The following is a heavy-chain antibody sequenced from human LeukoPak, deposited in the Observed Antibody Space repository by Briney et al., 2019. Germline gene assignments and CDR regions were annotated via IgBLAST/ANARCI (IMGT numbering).Heavy chain of an antibody. D-gene: IGHD5-12*01. V-gene: IGHV1-2*02. CDR2: LSPNTGGT. J-gene: IGHJ4*02. Sequence: GASVKVSCKASGYTFTNYYMHWVRQAPGQGLEWMGWLSPNTGGTNYAQKFQGRVTMTRDTSISTAYMELSRLRSDDTAVYYCAILRLIDYWGQGTLVTVSS. CDR3: AILRLIDY. CDR1: GYTFTNYY.